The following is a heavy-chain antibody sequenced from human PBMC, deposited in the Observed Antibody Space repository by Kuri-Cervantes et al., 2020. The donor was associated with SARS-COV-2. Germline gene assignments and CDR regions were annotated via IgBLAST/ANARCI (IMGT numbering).Heavy chain of an antibody. CDR2: ISGSGSST. D-gene: IGHD3-10*01. CDR1: GFTFSSYA. Sequence: GESLKISCAASGFTFSSYAMSWVRQAPGKGLEWVSAISGSGSSTYYADSVKGRFTISRDNSKNTLYLQMNSLRAEDTAVYYCAKDFLWFRAGRYMDFWGKGTMVTVSS. J-gene: IGHJ6*03. CDR3: AKDFLWFRAGRYMDF. V-gene: IGHV3-23*01.